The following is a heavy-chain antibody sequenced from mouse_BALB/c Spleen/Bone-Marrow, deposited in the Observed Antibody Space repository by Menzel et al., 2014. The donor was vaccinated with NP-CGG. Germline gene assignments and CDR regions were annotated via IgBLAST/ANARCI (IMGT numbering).Heavy chain of an antibody. CDR3: ARDLLWSY. D-gene: IGHD2-1*01. CDR1: GYSITGGYY. CDR2: ISYDGSN. V-gene: IGHV3-6*02. J-gene: IGHJ4*01. Sequence: DSGPGLVKPSQSLSLTCSVTGYSITGGYYWNWIRQFPGNKLEWMGYISYDGSNNYNPSLKNRISITRDTSKNQFFLKLNSVTTEDTATYYCARDLLWSYWGQGTSVTVSS.